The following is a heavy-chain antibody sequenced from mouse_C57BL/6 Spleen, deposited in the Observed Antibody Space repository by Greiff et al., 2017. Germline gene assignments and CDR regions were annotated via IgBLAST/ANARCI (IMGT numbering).Heavy chain of an antibody. CDR3: ARPYYGNYVFAY. J-gene: IGHJ3*01. V-gene: IGHV5-17*01. Sequence: DVKLVESGGGLVKPGGSLKLSCAASGFTFSDYGMHWVRQAPEKGLEWVAYISSGSSTIYYADTVKGRFTISRDNAKNTLFLQMTSLRSEDTAMYYCARPYYGNYVFAYWGQGTLVTVSA. CDR1: GFTFSDYG. CDR2: ISSGSSTI. D-gene: IGHD2-10*01.